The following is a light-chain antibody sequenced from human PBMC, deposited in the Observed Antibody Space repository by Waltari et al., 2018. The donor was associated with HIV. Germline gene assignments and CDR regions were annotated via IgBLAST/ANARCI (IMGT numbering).Light chain of an antibody. CDR3: QQYGSFPWT. CDR2: WSS. Sequence: DIVMTQSPDYLAVSLGERATIKCKSSQSVLYRYDNKNHLAWYQQKSGQPPKLLFSWSSARESGVPDRFSGSGSGTDFTLTIRRLRAEDVAIYYCQQYGSFPWTFGQGTKVEIK. V-gene: IGKV4-1*01. CDR1: QSVLYRYDNKNH. J-gene: IGKJ1*01.